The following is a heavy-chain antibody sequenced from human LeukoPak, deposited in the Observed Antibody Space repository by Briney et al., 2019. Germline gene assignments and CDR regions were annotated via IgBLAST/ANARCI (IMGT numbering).Heavy chain of an antibody. J-gene: IGHJ5*01. CDR1: GYTFTSYG. CDR2: INPDGGST. CDR3: ARAPRNSSTMLDS. V-gene: IGHV1-18*01. D-gene: IGHD6-13*01. Sequence: GASVKVSCKASGYTFTSYGISWVRQAPGQGLEWMGLINPDGGSTAYAHRFQGRVIMTRDTSTSTAYMDLSSLRSEDTAVYHCARAPRNSSTMLDSWGQGTLVTVSS.